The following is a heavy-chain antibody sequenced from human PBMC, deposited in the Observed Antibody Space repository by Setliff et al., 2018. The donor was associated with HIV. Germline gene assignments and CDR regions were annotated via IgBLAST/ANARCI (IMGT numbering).Heavy chain of an antibody. J-gene: IGHJ4*02. Sequence: LSLTCTVSGDSISSGGYYWSWIRQLPGKGLEWIGYIYYSGATYYNPSLKNRVTISLDTSKSQFSLKLTSVTAADTALYYCASGRGAKGGYDYFGSWGQGTLVTVS. CDR3: ASGRGAKGGYDYFGS. CDR1: GDSISSGGYY. D-gene: IGHD5-12*01. CDR2: IYYSGAT. V-gene: IGHV4-31*03.